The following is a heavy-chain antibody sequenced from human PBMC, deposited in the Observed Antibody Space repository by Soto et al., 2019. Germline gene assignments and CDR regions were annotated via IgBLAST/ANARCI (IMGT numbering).Heavy chain of an antibody. CDR1: GYTFTSYD. CDR2: MNPNSGNT. V-gene: IGHV1-8*01. Sequence: QVQLVQSGAEVKKPGASVKVSCKASGYTFTSYDINWVRQXXXQGLEWMGWMNPNSGNTGYAQKFQGRVTMTRNTSIXTXYMXXSSXRSXDTAVYYCARESQWLIDYWGQGTLVTVSS. J-gene: IGHJ4*02. D-gene: IGHD6-19*01. CDR3: ARESQWLIDY.